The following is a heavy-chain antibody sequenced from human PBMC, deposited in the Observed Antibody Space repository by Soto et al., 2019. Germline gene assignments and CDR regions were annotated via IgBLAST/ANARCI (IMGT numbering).Heavy chain of an antibody. CDR1: GGTISSYY. J-gene: IGHJ4*02. Sequence: PSETLSLTCTVSGGTISSYYWSWIRQPPGKGLEWIGYIYYSGSTNYNPSLKSRVTISVDTSKNQFSLKLSSVTAADTAVYYCARVRIAVAGTRKYYFDYWGQGTLVTVPS. V-gene: IGHV4-59*01. CDR2: IYYSGST. D-gene: IGHD6-19*01. CDR3: ARVRIAVAGTRKYYFDY.